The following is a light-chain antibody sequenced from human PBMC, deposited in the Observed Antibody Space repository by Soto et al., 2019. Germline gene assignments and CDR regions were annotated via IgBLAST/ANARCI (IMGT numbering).Light chain of an antibody. V-gene: IGLV2-23*03. CDR3: CSYAGSSTFWV. J-gene: IGLJ3*02. CDR2: EGS. CDR1: SSDVGSYNL. Sequence: QSALTQPASVSGSPGQSITIFCTGTSSDVGSYNLSWYQQHPGKAPKLMIYEGSKRPSGVSNRFSGSKSGNTASLTISGLQAEDEADYYCCSYAGSSTFWVFGGGTKLTVL.